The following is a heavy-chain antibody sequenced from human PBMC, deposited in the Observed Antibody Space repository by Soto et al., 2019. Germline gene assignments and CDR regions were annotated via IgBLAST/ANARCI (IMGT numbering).Heavy chain of an antibody. D-gene: IGHD3-10*01. Sequence: SVKASCKVSGYTLTELSMHCVRQAPGKGLEWMGGFDPEDGETIYAQKFQGRVTMTEDTSTDTAYMELSSLRSEDTAVYYCATDRGTVPHPYYFDYWGQGTLVTVS. V-gene: IGHV1-24*01. J-gene: IGHJ4*02. CDR3: ATDRGTVPHPYYFDY. CDR2: FDPEDGET. CDR1: GYTLTELS.